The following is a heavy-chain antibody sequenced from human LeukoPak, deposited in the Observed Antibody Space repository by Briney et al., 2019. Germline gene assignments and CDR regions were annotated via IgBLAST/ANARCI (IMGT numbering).Heavy chain of an antibody. J-gene: IGHJ4*02. D-gene: IGHD3-22*01. Sequence: SETLSLTCTVSGGSISSYYWSWIRQPPGKGLEWIGYIYYSGSTNYNPSLKGRVTISVDTSKNQFSLKLSSVTAADTAVYYCARSPYYYDSSGSFDYWGQGTLVTVSS. CDR2: IYYSGST. CDR3: ARSPYYYDSSGSFDY. V-gene: IGHV4-59*01. CDR1: GGSISSYY.